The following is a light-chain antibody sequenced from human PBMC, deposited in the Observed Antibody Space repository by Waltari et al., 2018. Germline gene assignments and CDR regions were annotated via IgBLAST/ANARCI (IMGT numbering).Light chain of an antibody. J-gene: IGLJ1*01. CDR3: QSYDSSLSGGV. V-gene: IGLV1-40*01. CDR2: GNS. CDR1: GSHIGAGHD. Sequence: QSVLTQPPSVSGAPGQRVTISCTGSGSHIGAGHDLHWYQQLPVTAPKLLIYGNSNRPSGVPDRFSGSKSGTSASLAITGLQAEDEADYYCQSYDSSLSGGVFGTGTKVTVL.